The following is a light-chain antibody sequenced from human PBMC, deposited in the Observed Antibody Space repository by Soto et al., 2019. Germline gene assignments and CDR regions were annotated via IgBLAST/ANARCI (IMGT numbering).Light chain of an antibody. CDR1: QSVSTSY. J-gene: IGKJ1*01. CDR2: DTS. Sequence: EIVLTQSPGTLSLSPGERATLSCRASQSVSTSYLAWYQQKPGQAPRLLIYDTSSRVTGIPDRFSGSGSGTDLTLTISRLEPEDFAVYYCQQYGASRWTFGPGTKVDIK. V-gene: IGKV3-20*01. CDR3: QQYGASRWT.